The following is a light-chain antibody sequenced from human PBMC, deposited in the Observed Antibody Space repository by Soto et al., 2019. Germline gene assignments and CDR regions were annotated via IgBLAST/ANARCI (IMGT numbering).Light chain of an antibody. CDR3: QAWDSSTAV. J-gene: IGLJ1*01. V-gene: IGLV3-1*01. CDR2: QDR. Sequence: SYELTQPPSMSVSPGQTASITCSGDKLGDKYASWYQQRPGQSPVLVIYQDRKRPSGIPERFSGSNSGNTATLTISGTQAMDEADYYCQAWDSSTAVFGTGTKVTVL. CDR1: KLGDKY.